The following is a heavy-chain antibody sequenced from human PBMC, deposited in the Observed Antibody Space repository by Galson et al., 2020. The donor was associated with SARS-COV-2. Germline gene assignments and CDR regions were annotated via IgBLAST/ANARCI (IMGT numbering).Heavy chain of an antibody. CDR3: ARHLNYFWSGSYSGWFDP. J-gene: IGHJ5*02. CDR2: VSYSGNT. Sequence: SETLSLNCTVSGGSISSTTYYWGWIRQPPGKGLEWIGSVSYSGNTYYNPSLKSRVTISVDTSKNQFSLKLNSVTAADTAVYYCARHLNYFWSGSYSGWFDPWGQGTLVTVSS. D-gene: IGHD3-3*01. V-gene: IGHV4-39*01. CDR1: GGSISSTTYY.